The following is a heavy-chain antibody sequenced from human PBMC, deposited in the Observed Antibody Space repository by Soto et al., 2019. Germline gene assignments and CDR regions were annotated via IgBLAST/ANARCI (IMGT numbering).Heavy chain of an antibody. D-gene: IGHD3-22*01. CDR1: GGSISSGGYY. CDR3: ARGGSSGYYTSYYGMDV. V-gene: IGHV4-31*03. CDR2: IHYSGST. Sequence: QVQLQESGPGLVKPSQTLSLTCTFSGGSISSGGYYWSWIRQHPGKGLEWIGYIHYSGSTYYNPYLKSRVTISVDTSKSQFSLKLSSVTAADTAVYYCARGGSSGYYTSYYGMDVWGQGTTVTVSS. J-gene: IGHJ6*02.